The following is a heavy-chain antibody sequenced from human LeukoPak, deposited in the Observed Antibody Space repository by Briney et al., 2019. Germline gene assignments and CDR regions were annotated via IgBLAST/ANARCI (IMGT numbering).Heavy chain of an antibody. CDR3: ARNTYYDFWSGYYNNWFDP. CDR1: GYTFTGYY. V-gene: IGHV1-2*06. J-gene: IGHJ5*02. CDR2: INPNSGGT. Sequence: GASVKVSCKASGYTFTGYYMHWVRQAPGQGLEWMGRINPNSGGTSYAQKFQGRVTMTRDTSISTAYMELSRLRSDDTAVYYCARNTYYDFWSGYYNNWFDPWGQGTLATVSS. D-gene: IGHD3-3*01.